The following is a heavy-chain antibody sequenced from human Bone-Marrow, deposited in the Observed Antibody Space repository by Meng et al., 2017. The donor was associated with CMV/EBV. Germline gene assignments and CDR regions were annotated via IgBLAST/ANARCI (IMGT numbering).Heavy chain of an antibody. V-gene: IGHV1-18*01. CDR2: ISAYNGNT. J-gene: IGHJ3*02. CDR1: GYTFTSYG. CDR3: ARDFRTYPGGSYGGDAFDI. Sequence: ASVKVSCKASGYTFTSYGISWVRQAPGQGLEWMGWISAYNGNTNYAQKLQCRVTMTTDTSTSTAYMELRSLRSDDTAVYYCARDFRTYPGGSYGGDAFDIWGQGTMVTVSS. D-gene: IGHD1-26*01.